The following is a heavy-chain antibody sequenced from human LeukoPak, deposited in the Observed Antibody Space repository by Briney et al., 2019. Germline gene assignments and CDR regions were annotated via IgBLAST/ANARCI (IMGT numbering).Heavy chain of an antibody. J-gene: IGHJ4*02. CDR2: IYYSGST. Sequence: PSETLSLTCTVSGGSISSSSYYWGWIRQPPGKGLEWIGSIYYSGSTYYNPSLKSRVTISVDTSKNQFSLKLSSVTAADTAVYYCASLRSLTYFDYWGQGTLVTVSS. CDR1: GGSISSSSYY. V-gene: IGHV4-39*01. CDR3: ASLRSLTYFDY.